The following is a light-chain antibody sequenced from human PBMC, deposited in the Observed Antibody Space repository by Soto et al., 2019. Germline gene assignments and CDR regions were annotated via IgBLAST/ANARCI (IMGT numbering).Light chain of an antibody. CDR2: DVT. Sequence: QSALTQPASVSGSPGQSITISCTGTSSDVGGYNYVSWYQQHPGKAPQLMIYDVTYRPSGVSGRFSGSKSGNTASLTISGLQAEDEADYYCSSYTSSSPYVFGPGTKLTVL. V-gene: IGLV2-14*01. CDR3: SSYTSSSPYV. J-gene: IGLJ1*01. CDR1: SSDVGGYNY.